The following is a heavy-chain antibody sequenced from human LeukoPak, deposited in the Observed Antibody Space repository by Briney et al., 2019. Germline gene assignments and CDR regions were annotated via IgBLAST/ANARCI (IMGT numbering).Heavy chain of an antibody. CDR3: AAREA. CDR2: IKSKFDGETT. CDR1: GFTVSDPW. V-gene: IGHV3-15*01. J-gene: IGHJ5*02. Sequence: GGSLRLSCAASGFTVSDPWMHWVRQAPGGGLEWVGRIKSKFDGETTDYAAPVKGRFIISRDESESALYLQMSSLRTDDTGVYSCAAREAWGQGTLVTVSS.